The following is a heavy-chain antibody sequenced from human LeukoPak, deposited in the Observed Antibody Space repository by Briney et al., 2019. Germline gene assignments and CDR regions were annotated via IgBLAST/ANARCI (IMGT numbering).Heavy chain of an antibody. CDR2: ISYDGSNK. CDR3: AKMGVVAARPGTFDY. Sequence: SCKASGYTFTSYGISWVRQAPGKGLEWVAVISYDGSNKYYADSVKGRFTISRDNSKNTLYLQMNSLRAEDTAVYYCAKMGVVAARPGTFDYWGQGTLVTVSS. J-gene: IGHJ4*02. D-gene: IGHD6-6*01. CDR1: GYTFTSYG. V-gene: IGHV3-30*18.